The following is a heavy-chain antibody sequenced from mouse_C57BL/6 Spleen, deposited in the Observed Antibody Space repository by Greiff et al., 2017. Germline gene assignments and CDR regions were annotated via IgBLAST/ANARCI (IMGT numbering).Heavy chain of an antibody. CDR3: AREVGGPYYAMDY. V-gene: IGHV1-4*01. Sequence: VQLQQSGAELARPGASVKMSCKASGYTFTSYTMHWVKQRPGQGLEWIGYINPSSGYTKYNQKFKDKATLTADKASSTAYMQLSSLTSEDSAVYYCAREVGGPYYAMDYWGQGTSVTVSS. CDR2: INPSSGYT. J-gene: IGHJ4*01. CDR1: GYTFTSYT. D-gene: IGHD1-1*01.